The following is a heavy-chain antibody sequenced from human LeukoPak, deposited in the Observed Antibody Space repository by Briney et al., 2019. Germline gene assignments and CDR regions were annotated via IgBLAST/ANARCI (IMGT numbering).Heavy chain of an antibody. V-gene: IGHV4-38-2*02. Sequence: RPSETLSLTCTVSGYSISTGYYWSWIRQPPGKGLEWIGEINHSGSTNYNPSLKSRVTISVDTSKNQFSLKLSSVTAADTAVYYCARGARGSYNFDYWGQGTLVTVSS. J-gene: IGHJ4*02. CDR2: INHSGST. CDR1: GYSISTGYY. D-gene: IGHD1-26*01. CDR3: ARGARGSYNFDY.